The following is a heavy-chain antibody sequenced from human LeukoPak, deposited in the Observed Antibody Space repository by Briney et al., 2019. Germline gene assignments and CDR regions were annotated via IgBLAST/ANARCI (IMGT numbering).Heavy chain of an antibody. Sequence: GGSLRLSCVASGFTVSIFYMTWVRQAPGRGLEWVSVIYSDGSTYYADSVKGRFTISRDKSKNTLYLQMDSLRAEDTAMCYCARDIRHSSHDYYYGLDVWGQGATVTVSS. CDR1: GFTVSIFY. CDR2: IYSDGST. V-gene: IGHV3-53*01. D-gene: IGHD1-1*01. CDR3: ARDIRHSSHDYYYGLDV. J-gene: IGHJ6*02.